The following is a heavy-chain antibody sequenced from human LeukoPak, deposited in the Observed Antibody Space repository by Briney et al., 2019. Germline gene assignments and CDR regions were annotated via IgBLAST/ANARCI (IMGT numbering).Heavy chain of an antibody. CDR2: IYYSGST. J-gene: IGHJ4*02. CDR1: GGSISSYY. CDR3: ASTYYYDSSGLDY. Sequence: PSETLSLTCTVSGGSISSYYWSWIRQPPGKGLEWIGYIYYSGSTNYNPSLKSRVTISVDTSKNQFSLKLSSVTAADTAVYYCASTYYYDSSGLDYWGQGTLVTVSS. V-gene: IGHV4-59*01. D-gene: IGHD3-22*01.